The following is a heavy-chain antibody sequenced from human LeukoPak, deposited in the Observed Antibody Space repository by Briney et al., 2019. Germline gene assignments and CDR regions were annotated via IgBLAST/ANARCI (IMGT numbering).Heavy chain of an antibody. D-gene: IGHD3-3*01. CDR3: AKDKYLEYDFWSGSFDY. J-gene: IGHJ4*02. Sequence: GGSLRLSCAAPGFTFSSYAMSWVRQAPGKGLEWVSAISGSGGSTYYADSVKGRFTISRDNSKNTLYLQVNSLRAEDTAVYYCAKDKYLEYDFWSGSFDYWGQGALVTVSS. V-gene: IGHV3-23*01. CDR1: GFTFSSYA. CDR2: ISGSGGST.